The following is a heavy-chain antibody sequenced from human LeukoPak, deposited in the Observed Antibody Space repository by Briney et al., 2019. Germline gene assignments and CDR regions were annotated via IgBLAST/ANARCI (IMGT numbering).Heavy chain of an antibody. Sequence: ASVKVSCKASGYTFTSYHMHWVRQAPGQGLEWMGKINLSGGSTTYAQKFQGRVTMTRDTSTSTVYMELSSLRSDDTAVYYCARDQRMTQGSGFGYWGQGTLVTVSS. D-gene: IGHD6-19*01. CDR1: GYTFTSYH. CDR2: INLSGGST. V-gene: IGHV1-46*01. J-gene: IGHJ4*02. CDR3: ARDQRMTQGSGFGY.